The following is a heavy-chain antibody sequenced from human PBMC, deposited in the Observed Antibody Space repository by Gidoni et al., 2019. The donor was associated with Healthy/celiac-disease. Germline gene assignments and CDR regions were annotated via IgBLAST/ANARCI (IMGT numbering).Heavy chain of an antibody. CDR2: INPSGGST. CDR3: ARLKELAVAGTRYFDY. V-gene: IGHV1-46*01. J-gene: IGHJ4*02. D-gene: IGHD6-19*01. CDR1: GYTFTSYY. Sequence: QVQLVQSGAEVKKPGASVKVSCKASGYTFTSYYMHWVRQAPGQGLEWMGIINPSGGSTSYAQKFQGRVTMTRDTSTSTVYMELSSLRSEDTAVYYCARLKELAVAGTRYFDYWGQGTLVTVSS.